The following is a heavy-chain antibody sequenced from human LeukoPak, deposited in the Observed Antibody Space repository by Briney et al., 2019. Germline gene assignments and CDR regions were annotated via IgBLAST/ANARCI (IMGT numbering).Heavy chain of an antibody. J-gene: IGHJ4*02. D-gene: IGHD6-6*01. Sequence: GRSLRLSCAASGFTFSSYAMHWVRQAPGKGLEWVAVISYDGSNKYYADSVKGRFTISRDNSKNTLYLQMNSLRAEDTAVYYCARDPLLYSSSSDYWGQGTLVTVSS. V-gene: IGHV3-30-3*01. CDR3: ARDPLLYSSSSDY. CDR2: ISYDGSNK. CDR1: GFTFSSYA.